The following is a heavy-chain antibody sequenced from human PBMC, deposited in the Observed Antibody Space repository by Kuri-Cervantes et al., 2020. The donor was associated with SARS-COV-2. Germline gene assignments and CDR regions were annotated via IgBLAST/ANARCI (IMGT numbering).Heavy chain of an antibody. D-gene: IGHD2-2*01. CDR3: AKDGGGLPVPAYNWFDP. V-gene: IGHV3-23*01. J-gene: IGHJ5*02. CDR1: GFTFRSYA. Sequence: GALKISCAASGFTFRSYAMCWVRQAPGKGLEWVSAISGSGGSTYYADSVKGRFTISRDNSKNTLYLQMNSLRAEDTAVYYCAKDGGGLPVPAYNWFDPWGQGTLVTVSS. CDR2: ISGSGGST.